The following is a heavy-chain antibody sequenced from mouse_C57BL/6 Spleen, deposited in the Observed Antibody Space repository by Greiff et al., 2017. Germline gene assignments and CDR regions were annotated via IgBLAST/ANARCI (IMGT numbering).Heavy chain of an antibody. J-gene: IGHJ4*01. V-gene: IGHV1-69*01. CDR3: ARGYPPSYAMDY. Sequence: QVQLQQPGAELVMPGASVKLSCKASGYTFTSYWMHWVKQRPGQGLEWIGEIDPSDSYTNYNQKFKGKSTLTVDKSSSTAYMQLSSLTSEDSAVYDCARGYPPSYAMDYWGQGTSVTVSS. CDR2: IDPSDSYT. CDR1: GYTFTSYW. D-gene: IGHD2-14*01.